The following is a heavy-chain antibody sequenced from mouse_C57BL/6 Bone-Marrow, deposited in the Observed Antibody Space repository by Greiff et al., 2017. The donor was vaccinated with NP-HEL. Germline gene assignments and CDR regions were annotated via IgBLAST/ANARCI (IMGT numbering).Heavy chain of an antibody. V-gene: IGHV1-54*01. J-gene: IGHJ4*01. CDR2: INPGSGGT. CDR1: GYAFTNYL. Sequence: VQLQQSGAELVRPGTSVKVSCKASGYAFTNYLIEWVKQRPGQGLEWIGVINPGSGGTNYNEKFKGKATLTADKTSSTAYMQLSSLRTEDSAVYFCARAYYYAMGYWGQGASVTVSS. CDR3: ARAYYYAMGY.